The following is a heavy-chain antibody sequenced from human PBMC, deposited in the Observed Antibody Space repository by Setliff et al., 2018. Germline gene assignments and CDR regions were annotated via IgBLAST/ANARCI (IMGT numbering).Heavy chain of an antibody. CDR3: ARGPSVRSDSDSSGYRLDH. V-gene: IGHV1-2*04. CDR2: INPNSGGT. Sequence: ASVKVSCKASGYTFTGYYMHWVRQAPGQGLEWMGWINPNSGGTNYAQKFQGWVTMTRDTSISTAYMEVRRLKYDDTAVYYCARGPSVRSDSDSSGYRLDHWGQGTLVTVSS. CDR1: GYTFTGYY. J-gene: IGHJ4*02. D-gene: IGHD3-22*01.